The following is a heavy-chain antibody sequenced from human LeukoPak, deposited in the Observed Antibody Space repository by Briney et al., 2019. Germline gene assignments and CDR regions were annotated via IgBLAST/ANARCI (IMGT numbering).Heavy chain of an antibody. J-gene: IGHJ4*02. CDR2: IYYSGST. Sequence: KSSETLSLTCTVSGGSISSYYWSWIRQPPGKGLEWIGYIYYSGSTNYNPSLKSRVTISVDTSKNQFSLKLSSVTAADTAVYYCARGGGYNRVDYWGQGTLVTVSS. CDR3: ARGGGYNRVDY. D-gene: IGHD5-24*01. V-gene: IGHV4-59*08. CDR1: GGSISSYY.